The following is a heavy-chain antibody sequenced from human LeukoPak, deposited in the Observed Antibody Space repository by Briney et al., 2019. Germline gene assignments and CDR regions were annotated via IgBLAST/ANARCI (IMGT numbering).Heavy chain of an antibody. J-gene: IGHJ4*02. Sequence: ASVKVSCNASGYTFTSYGISWVRQAPGQGLEWMGWISAYNGNTNYAQKLQGRVTMTTDTSTSTAYMELRSLRSDDTAVYYCARLGDPGYSSGWYVNSYYFDYWGQGTLVTVSS. D-gene: IGHD6-19*01. CDR2: ISAYNGNT. V-gene: IGHV1-18*01. CDR3: ARLGDPGYSSGWYVNSYYFDY. CDR1: GYTFTSYG.